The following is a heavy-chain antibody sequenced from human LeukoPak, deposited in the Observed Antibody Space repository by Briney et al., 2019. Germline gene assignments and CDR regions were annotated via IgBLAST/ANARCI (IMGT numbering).Heavy chain of an antibody. D-gene: IGHD3-16*02. CDR1: GGSISIYY. CDR2: IYTSGST. CDR3: ARDRTFGGVIVHYY. V-gene: IGHV4-4*07. Sequence: PSETLSLTCTVSGGSISIYYWSWIRQPAGKGLEWIGRIYTSGSTNYNPSLKSRVTMSVDTSKNQFSLKLSSVTAADTAVYYCARDRTFGGVIVHYYWGQGTLVTVSS. J-gene: IGHJ4*02.